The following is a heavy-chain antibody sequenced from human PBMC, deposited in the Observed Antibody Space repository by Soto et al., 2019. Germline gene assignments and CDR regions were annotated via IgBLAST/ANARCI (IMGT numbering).Heavy chain of an antibody. J-gene: IGHJ6*02. CDR1: GGSISSYY. CDR3: ARVREMVYYDSSGYIGYYGMDV. Sequence: SETLSLTCTVSGGSISSYYWSWIRQPPGKGLEWIGYIYYSGSTNYNPSLKSRVTISVDTSKNQFSLKLGSVTAADTAVYYCARVREMVYYDSSGYIGYYGMDVWGQGTTVTVSS. CDR2: IYYSGST. D-gene: IGHD3-22*01. V-gene: IGHV4-59*01.